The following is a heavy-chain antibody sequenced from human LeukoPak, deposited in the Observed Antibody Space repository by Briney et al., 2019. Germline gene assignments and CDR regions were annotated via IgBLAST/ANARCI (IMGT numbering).Heavy chain of an antibody. V-gene: IGHV1-18*01. CDR3: ARDGIQGVVLTERRIYYYYYMDV. D-gene: IGHD3-9*01. CDR2: ISAYTGNT. Sequence: GASVKVSCKASGYTFTSHGISWVRQAPGRGLEWMGWISAYTGNTDLAQNFQGRITMTTDTSTSTAYMELRRLRSDDTAIYSCARDGIQGVVLTERRIYYYYYMDVWGKGTTVTVSS. CDR1: GYTFTSHG. J-gene: IGHJ6*03.